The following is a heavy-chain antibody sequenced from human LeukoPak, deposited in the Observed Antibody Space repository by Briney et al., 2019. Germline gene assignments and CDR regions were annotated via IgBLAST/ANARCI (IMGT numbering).Heavy chain of an antibody. Sequence: GGSLRLSCAASGFTFSSYSMNWVRQAPGKGLEWVSYISSSSSYIYYADSVKGRFTISRDNAKNSLYLQMNSLRAEDTAVYYCARDRREYSESPDDAFDIWGQGTTVTVSS. CDR3: ARDRREYSESPDDAFDI. D-gene: IGHD1-26*01. V-gene: IGHV3-21*05. CDR2: ISSSSSYI. J-gene: IGHJ3*02. CDR1: GFTFSSYS.